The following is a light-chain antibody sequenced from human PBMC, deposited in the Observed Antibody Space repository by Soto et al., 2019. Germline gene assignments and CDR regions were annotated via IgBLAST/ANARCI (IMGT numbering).Light chain of an antibody. CDR3: SSYTSSSTYVV. J-gene: IGLJ2*01. Sequence: QSVLTQPASVSGSPGQSITISCTGTSSDVGGYNYVSWYQQHPGKAPKLMIYDVTNRPSGVSNRFSGSKSGNTASLTISGLQAEDEADYHCSSYTSSSTYVVFGGGTKLTVL. V-gene: IGLV2-14*01. CDR1: SSDVGGYNY. CDR2: DVT.